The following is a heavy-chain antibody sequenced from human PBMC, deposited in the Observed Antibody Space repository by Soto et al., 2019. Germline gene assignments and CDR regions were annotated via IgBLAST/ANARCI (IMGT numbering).Heavy chain of an antibody. V-gene: IGHV4-59*01. D-gene: IGHD5-18*01. CDR2: IYYSGST. CDR3: ARGGYSYVYYYYYGMDV. CDR1: DGSISSYY. Sequence: SETLSLTCTFSDGSISSYYWSCIRHAPGKGLEWIGYIYYSGSTNYNPSLKSRVTISVDTSKNQFSLKLSSVTAADTAVYYCARGGYSYVYYYYYGMDVWGQGTTVTVS. J-gene: IGHJ6*02.